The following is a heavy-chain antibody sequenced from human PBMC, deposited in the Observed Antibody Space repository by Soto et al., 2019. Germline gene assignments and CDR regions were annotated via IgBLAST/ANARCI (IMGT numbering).Heavy chain of an antibody. CDR1: GGSISSGGYS. J-gene: IGHJ4*02. V-gene: IGHV4-30-2*01. Sequence: SETLSLTCAVSGGSISSGGYSWSWIRQPPGKGLEWIGYIYHSGSTYYNPSLKSRVTISVDRSKNQFSLKLSSVTAADTAVYYCASGYSYGARILDYWGQGTLVTVSS. D-gene: IGHD5-18*01. CDR3: ASGYSYGARILDY. CDR2: IYHSGST.